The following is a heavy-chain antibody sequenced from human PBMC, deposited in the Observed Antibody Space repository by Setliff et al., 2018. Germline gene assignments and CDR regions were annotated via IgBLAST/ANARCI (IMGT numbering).Heavy chain of an antibody. CDR2: IKSKADGGTT. CDR3: TTWPENGGYYYYYYMDV. V-gene: IGHV3-15*01. CDR1: GFTFSNAW. Sequence: GGSLRLSCVLSGFTFSNAWMTWVRQAPGKGLEWVGRIKSKADGGTTDYVAPVKGRFTISRDDSKNTLFLQMNNLKIEDTAVYYCTTWPENGGYYYYYYMDVWGKGTTVTVSS. D-gene: IGHD3-16*01. J-gene: IGHJ6*03.